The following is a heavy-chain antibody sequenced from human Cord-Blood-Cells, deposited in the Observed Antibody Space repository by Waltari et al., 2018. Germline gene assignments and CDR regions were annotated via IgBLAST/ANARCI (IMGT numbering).Heavy chain of an antibody. V-gene: IGHV3-48*02. CDR2: ISSSSSTI. D-gene: IGHD3-3*01. J-gene: IGHJ5*02. CDR1: GSTLGSFS. CDR3: AREHGRVDDFWSGYH. Sequence: EVQLVESGGGLVQPGGSRGSPCASAGSTLGSFSMNWVRTVLGQGLGWVSYISSSSSTIYYADSLKGRFTISRDNAKNSLYLQMNSLRDEDTAVYYCAREHGRVDDFWSGYHWGQGTLVTVSS.